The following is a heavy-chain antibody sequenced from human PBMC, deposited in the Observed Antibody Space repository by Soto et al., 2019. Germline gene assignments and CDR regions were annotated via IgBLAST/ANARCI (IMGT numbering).Heavy chain of an antibody. V-gene: IGHV3-21*01. CDR2: ISSSSSYL. CDR3: ARDRSISSAEDI. J-gene: IGHJ3*02. CDR1: GFTFSAYS. D-gene: IGHD3-22*01. Sequence: VGSLRLSCAASGFTFSAYSMNWVRQAPGKGLEWVSSISSSSSYLYYADSVKGRFTISRDNAKNSLYLQMNSLRAEDTAVYYCARDRSISSAEDIWGQGTMVTVSS.